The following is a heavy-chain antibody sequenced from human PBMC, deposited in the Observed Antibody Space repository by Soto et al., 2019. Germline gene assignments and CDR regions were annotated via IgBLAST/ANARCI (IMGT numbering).Heavy chain of an antibody. CDR1: GDSISSCDYY. CDR2: ICSSGTT. D-gene: IGHD2-21*02. J-gene: IGHJ4*02. V-gene: IGHV4-39*01. Sequence: SETLSLTCTVSGDSISSCDYYWGWVRQPPGKGLAWIGSICSSGTTYYNPSLKSRVTISVDTSKNTLHLQMNSLRAEDTAVYYCASSLLWPLDLNYWGQGTLVTVSS. CDR3: ASSLLWPLDLNY.